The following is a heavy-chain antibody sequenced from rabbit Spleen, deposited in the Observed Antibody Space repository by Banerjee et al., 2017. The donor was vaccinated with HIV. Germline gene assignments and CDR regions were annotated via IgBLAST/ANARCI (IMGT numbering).Heavy chain of an antibody. CDR1: GFSFSDRDV. CDR3: ARYLAGVIGWNFGW. V-gene: IGHV1S45*01. CDR2: INTYTGKP. J-gene: IGHJ4*01. Sequence: QEQLVESGGGLVKPQGSLTLTCKASGFSFSDRDVMCWVRQAPGKGLQWIACINTYTGKPVYATWAKGRFTISRTSSTTVTLQMTSLTGADTATYFCARYLAGVIGWNFGWWGPGTLVTVS. D-gene: IGHD4-1*01.